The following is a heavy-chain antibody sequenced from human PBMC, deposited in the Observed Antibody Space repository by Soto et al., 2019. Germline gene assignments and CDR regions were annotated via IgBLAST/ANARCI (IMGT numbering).Heavy chain of an antibody. CDR3: ARVVVVVPAAMGGRYNWFDP. J-gene: IGHJ5*02. CDR2: TYYRSKWYN. CDR1: GDSVSSNSAA. Sequence: SQTLSLTCAISGDSVSSNSAAWNWIRQSPSRGLEWLGRTYYRSKWYNDYAVSVKSRITINPDTSKNQFSLQLNSVTPEDTAVYYCARVVVVVPAAMGGRYNWFDPWGEGTLVTVSS. V-gene: IGHV6-1*01. D-gene: IGHD2-2*01.